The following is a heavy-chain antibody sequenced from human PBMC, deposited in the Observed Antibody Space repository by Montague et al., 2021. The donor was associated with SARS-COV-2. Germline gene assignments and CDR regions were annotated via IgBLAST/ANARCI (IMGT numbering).Heavy chain of an antibody. CDR2: ISSDGSRR. CDR1: GGSISSSSYY. J-gene: IGHJ4*02. CDR3: ARDGGIVAVGYYFDS. V-gene: IGHV3-74*01. Sequence: ETLSLTCTVSGGSISSSSYYWGWIRQPPGKGLVWVSHISSDGSRRRYADSVKGRFTISRDNAKNTLYLQMNSLRAEDTAVYYCARDGGIVAVGYYFDSWGQGTLVTASS. D-gene: IGHD3-22*01.